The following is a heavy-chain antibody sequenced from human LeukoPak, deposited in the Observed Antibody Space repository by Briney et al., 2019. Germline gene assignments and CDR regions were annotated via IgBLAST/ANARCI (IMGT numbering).Heavy chain of an antibody. D-gene: IGHD1-26*01. V-gene: IGHV3-23*01. CDR1: GFTFSTYA. J-gene: IGHJ4*02. CDR2: ISTNGDRT. Sequence: GGSLRLTCTASGFTFSTYAMTWVRQAPGQGLEWVSSISTNGDRTYYADSVKGRFTISRDNSKNTLYLQMNSLTAEDTAEYYCARSAVGTSCCTAVDYWGQGTLVTVSS. CDR3: ARSAVGTSCCTAVDY.